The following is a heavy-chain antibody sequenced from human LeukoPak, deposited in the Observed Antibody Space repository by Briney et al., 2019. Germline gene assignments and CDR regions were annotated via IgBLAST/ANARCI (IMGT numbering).Heavy chain of an antibody. J-gene: IGHJ4*02. CDR2: INHSGST. Sequence: SETLSLTCAVYGGSFSGYYWSWIRHPPGKRLEWIGEINHSGSTNYNPSLKSRVTISVDTSKNQFSLKLSSVTAADTAVYYCARLWFGDGDYWGQGTLVTVSS. V-gene: IGHV4-34*01. CDR3: ARLWFGDGDY. D-gene: IGHD3-10*01. CDR1: GGSFSGYY.